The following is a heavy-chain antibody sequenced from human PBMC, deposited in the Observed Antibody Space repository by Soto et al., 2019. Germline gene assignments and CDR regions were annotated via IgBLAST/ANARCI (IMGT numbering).Heavy chain of an antibody. CDR1: GFTFNNYA. Sequence: LVVESGGGVVQPGKSLRLSCVASGFTFNNYAMHWVRQAPGKGLEWVAGISFDAINQYYAESVRGRYTIARKNFKYRLSLEMNSLRVDDTAVYYCARGLSYSYKDAFDLWGEGTTVIVSS. D-gene: IGHD3-16*02. CDR2: ISFDAINQ. CDR3: ARGLSYSYKDAFDL. J-gene: IGHJ3*01. V-gene: IGHV3-30-3*01.